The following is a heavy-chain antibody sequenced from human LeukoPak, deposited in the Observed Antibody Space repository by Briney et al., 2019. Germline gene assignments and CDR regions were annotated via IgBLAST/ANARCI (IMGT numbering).Heavy chain of an antibody. V-gene: IGHV4-39*01. CDR2: IYYSGST. J-gene: IGHJ5*02. Sequence: SETLSLTCTVSGGSLSSSSYYWGWIRQPPGKGLEWIGSIYYSGSTYYSPSLKSRVTISVDTSKNQFSLKLSSVTAADTAVYYCARHVNPGIAAEGNWFDPWGQGTLVTVSS. CDR3: ARHVNPGIAAEGNWFDP. CDR1: GGSLSSSSYY. D-gene: IGHD6-13*01.